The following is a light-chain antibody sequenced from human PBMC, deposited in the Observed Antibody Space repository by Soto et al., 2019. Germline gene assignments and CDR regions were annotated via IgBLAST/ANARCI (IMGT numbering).Light chain of an antibody. Sequence: EIVLTQSPATLSLSPGERATLSCRASQSVSSYLAWYQQKPGQAPRLLIYDASNRATGIPARFSASGSGTDFTLTISSLEPEDFAVYYCQQRSNWVTFGGGTKVEVK. CDR3: QQRSNWVT. CDR1: QSVSSY. V-gene: IGKV3-11*01. J-gene: IGKJ4*01. CDR2: DAS.